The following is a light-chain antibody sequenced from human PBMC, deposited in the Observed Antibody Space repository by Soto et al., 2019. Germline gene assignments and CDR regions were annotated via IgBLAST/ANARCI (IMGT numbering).Light chain of an antibody. J-gene: IGLJ3*02. CDR3: FSYAGSSTLV. CDR1: NSDVGSYNL. V-gene: IGLV2-23*01. Sequence: QSVLTQPASVSGSPGQSITISCTGTNSDVGSYNLVSWYQQHPGKAPKVMIYEGYKRPSGVSNRFSGSKSGNTASLTISGLHADDEADYYCFSYAGSSTLVFGGGTKVTVL. CDR2: EGY.